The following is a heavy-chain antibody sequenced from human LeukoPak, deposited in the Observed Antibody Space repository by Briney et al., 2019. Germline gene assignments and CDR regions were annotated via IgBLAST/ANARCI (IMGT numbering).Heavy chain of an antibody. J-gene: IGHJ4*02. Sequence: PSETLSLTCAVYGGSFSGYYWSWIRQPPGKGLEWIGEINHSGSTNYNPSLKSRVTISVDTSKNQFSLKLSSVTAADTAVYYCARGRYVSSTGHMARGDKWGQGTLVTVSS. CDR2: INHSGST. CDR3: ARGRYVSSTGHMARGDK. V-gene: IGHV4-34*01. CDR1: GGSFSGYY. D-gene: IGHD3-10*01.